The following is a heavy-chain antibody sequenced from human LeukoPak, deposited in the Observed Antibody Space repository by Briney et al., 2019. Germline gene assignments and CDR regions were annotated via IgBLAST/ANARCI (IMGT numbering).Heavy chain of an antibody. CDR3: ARSTISWTEEGNYYYYMDV. V-gene: IGHV4-61*02. D-gene: IGHD5-24*01. CDR1: GGSINSGFSY. CDR2: ISTSGST. J-gene: IGHJ6*03. Sequence: SETLSLTCTVSGGSINSGFSYWNWLRQSDGKGLEWIGRISTSGSTNYNPSLQSRVIISNQFSLRLSSVTAADTAVYYCARSTISWTEEGNYYYYMDVWDKGTTVTVSS.